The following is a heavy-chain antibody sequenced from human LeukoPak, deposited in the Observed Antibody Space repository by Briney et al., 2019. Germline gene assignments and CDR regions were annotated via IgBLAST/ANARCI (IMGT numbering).Heavy chain of an antibody. J-gene: IGHJ4*01. CDR3: TRAYYDVSAYLDY. D-gene: IGHD3-22*01. CDR1: GXTFSGSA. Sequence: GGSLRLSCAASGXTFSGSAVHWVRQASGKGQEWVGRIRTTANSYATAYAASLNGRFTISRDDSKNTAYLQMNSLKTEDTAVYYCTRAYYDVSAYLDYWGQGTLVTVSS. CDR2: IRTTANSYAT. V-gene: IGHV3-73*01.